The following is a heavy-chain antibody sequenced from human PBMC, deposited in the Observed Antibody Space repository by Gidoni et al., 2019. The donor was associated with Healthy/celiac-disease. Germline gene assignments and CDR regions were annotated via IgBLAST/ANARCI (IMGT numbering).Heavy chain of an antibody. CDR2: INHSGST. V-gene: IGHV4-34*01. J-gene: IGHJ6*04. CDR1: GGSCSGYY. Sequence: QVQLQQWGAGLLKPSETLSRTCAGDGGSCSGYYWSWIRQHPGKGLEWIGEINHSGSTNYNPSLKSRVPISVDTSKNQFSLTLSSVTAADTAVYYCARGEGCSSTSCYLDVWGKGTTVTVSS. CDR3: ARGEGCSSTSCYLDV. D-gene: IGHD2-2*01.